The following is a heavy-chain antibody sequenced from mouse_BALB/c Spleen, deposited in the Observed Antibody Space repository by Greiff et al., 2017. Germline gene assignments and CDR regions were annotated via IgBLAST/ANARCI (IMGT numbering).Heavy chain of an antibody. CDR1: GYTFTDYA. V-gene: IGHV1S137*01. CDR2: ISTYYGDA. D-gene: IGHD3-2*01. Sequence: QVQLQQSGAELVRPGVSVKISCKGSGYTFTDYAMHWVKQSHAKSLEWIGVISTYYGDASYNQKFKGKATMTVDKSSSTAYMELARLTSEDSAIYYCARSDSSGPYYAMDYWGQGTSVTVSS. J-gene: IGHJ4*01. CDR3: ARSDSSGPYYAMDY.